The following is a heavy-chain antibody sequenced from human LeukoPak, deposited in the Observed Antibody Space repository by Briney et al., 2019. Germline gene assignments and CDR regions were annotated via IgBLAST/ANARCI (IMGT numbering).Heavy chain of an antibody. CDR3: AREYYYDSSGKPAFDY. Sequence: GGSLRLSCAASGFTFSSYWMSWVRQAPGKGLEWVANIKQDGSEKYYVDSVKGRFTISRDNAKNSLYLQMNSLRAEDTAVYYCAREYYYDSSGKPAFDYWGQGTLVTVSS. V-gene: IGHV3-7*01. J-gene: IGHJ4*02. CDR1: GFTFSSYW. D-gene: IGHD3-22*01. CDR2: IKQDGSEK.